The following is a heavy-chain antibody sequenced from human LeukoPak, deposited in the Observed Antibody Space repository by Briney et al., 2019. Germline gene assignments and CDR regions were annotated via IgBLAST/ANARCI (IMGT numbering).Heavy chain of an antibody. D-gene: IGHD6-19*01. J-gene: IGHJ3*02. CDR2: IRYDGNNK. CDR3: AKVAGDAFDI. CDR1: GFPFSDYV. Sequence: PGGSLRLSCAASGFPFSDYVMHWVRQAPGKGLEWVAVIRYDGNNKYYADSVKGRFTISRDNSKNTLYLQMNSLRAEDTAAYYCAKVAGDAFDIWGQGIMVTVSS. V-gene: IGHV3-30*02.